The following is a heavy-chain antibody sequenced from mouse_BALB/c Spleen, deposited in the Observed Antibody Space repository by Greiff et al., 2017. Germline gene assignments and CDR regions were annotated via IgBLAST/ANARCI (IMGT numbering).Heavy chain of an antibody. CDR1: GYTFTSYN. CDR2: IYPGNGDT. V-gene: IGHV1-12*01. CDR3: ARGVYYDYFYFDY. D-gene: IGHD2-4*01. Sequence: QVQLQQPGAELVKPGASVKMSCKASGYTFTSYNMHWVKQTPGQGLEWIGAIYPGNGDTSYNQKFKGKATLTADKSSSTAYMQLSSLTSEDSAVYYCARGVYYDYFYFDYWGQGTTLTVSS. J-gene: IGHJ2*01.